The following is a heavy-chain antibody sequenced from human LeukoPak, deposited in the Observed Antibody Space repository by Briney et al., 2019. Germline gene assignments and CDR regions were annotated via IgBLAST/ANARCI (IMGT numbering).Heavy chain of an antibody. CDR1: GVSFSGYY. Sequence: SETLSLTCAVYGVSFSGYYYSWIRQPPGKGLEWIGDINHSGSTNYNPTLKSRVTISVHTSKNQFSLKLSSVAAADTAVYYCARGPFFYDSSGYTPPFDYWGQGTLVTVSS. CDR2: INHSGST. CDR3: ARGPFFYDSSGYTPPFDY. D-gene: IGHD3-22*01. V-gene: IGHV4-34*01. J-gene: IGHJ4*02.